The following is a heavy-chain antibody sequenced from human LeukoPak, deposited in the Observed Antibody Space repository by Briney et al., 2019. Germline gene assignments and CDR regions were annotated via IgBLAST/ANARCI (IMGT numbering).Heavy chain of an antibody. CDR3: AKESNYDYVWGSYRFIDY. D-gene: IGHD3-16*02. V-gene: IGHV3-23*01. CDR1: GITFSSYV. J-gene: IGHJ4*02. CDR2: ISGSGGTT. Sequence: GGSLRLSCAASGITFSSYVMSWVRQAPGKGLEWVSVISGSGGTTYYADSVKGRFTISRDNSKNTLYLQMNSLRAEDTAVYYCAKESNYDYVWGSYRFIDYWGQGTLVTVSS.